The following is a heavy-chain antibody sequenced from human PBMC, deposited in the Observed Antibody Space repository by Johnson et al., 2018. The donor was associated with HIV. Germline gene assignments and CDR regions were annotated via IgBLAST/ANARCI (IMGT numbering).Heavy chain of an antibody. J-gene: IGHJ3*02. CDR2: IRYDGSNK. D-gene: IGHD3-10*01. V-gene: IGHV3-30*02. CDR1: GLSFSNFG. Sequence: QMLLVESGGGVVQPGKSLTLSCVGSGLSFSNFGIHWVRQAPGKGLEWVAFIRYDGSNKYYADSVKGRFTISRDNSKNTLYLQMNSLRAEETAVYYCAKVSGGGIVRWDIWGQGTMVTVSS. CDR3: AKVSGGGIVRWDI.